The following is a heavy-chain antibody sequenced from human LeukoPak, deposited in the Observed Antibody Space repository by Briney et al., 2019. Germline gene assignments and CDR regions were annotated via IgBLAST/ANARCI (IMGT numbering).Heavy chain of an antibody. V-gene: IGHV4-59*01. J-gene: IGHJ3*02. CDR2: VYYSGSP. D-gene: IGHD5-18*01. Sequence: KPSETLSLTCSVSGGSISTYYWNWIRQPPGKGLEWIGYVYYSGSPTYNPSLKSRVTISLDTSKNQFSLKLRSVTAADTAVYYCARGRIQLWYDAFDIWGRGTMVTVSS. CDR1: GGSISTYY. CDR3: ARGRIQLWYDAFDI.